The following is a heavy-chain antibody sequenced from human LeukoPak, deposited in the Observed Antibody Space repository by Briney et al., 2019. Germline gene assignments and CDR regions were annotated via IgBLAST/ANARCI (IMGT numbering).Heavy chain of an antibody. V-gene: IGHV1-46*01. J-gene: IGHJ4*02. CDR1: GYTFTTYY. D-gene: IGHD2-15*01. Sequence: GASVKVSCKASGYTFTTYYIHWVRQAPGQGLEWVGIINPNGGSTNYAQKLQGRVTMTRDTSTSSVYMELGSLGSEDTAVYYCTRDKGGSYSDYWGQGTLVTVSS. CDR3: TRDKGGSYSDY. CDR2: INPNGGST.